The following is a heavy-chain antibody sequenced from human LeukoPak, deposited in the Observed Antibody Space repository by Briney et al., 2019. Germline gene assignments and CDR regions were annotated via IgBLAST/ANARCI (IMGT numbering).Heavy chain of an antibody. CDR1: GGSISSYY. J-gene: IGHJ6*03. D-gene: IGHD3-3*01. V-gene: IGHV4-59*01. Sequence: SETLSLTCTVSGGSISSYYWSWIRQPPGKGLEWIGYIYYSGSTNYNPSLKSRVTISVDTSKNQFSLKLSSVTAADTAVYYCARTHDFWSGYYYMDVWAKGPRSPSP. CDR3: ARTHDFWSGYYYMDV. CDR2: IYYSGST.